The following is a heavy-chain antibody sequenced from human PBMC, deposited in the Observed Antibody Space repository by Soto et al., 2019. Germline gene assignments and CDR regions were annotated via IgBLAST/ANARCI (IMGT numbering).Heavy chain of an antibody. Sequence: SVKVSCKASGYTFTGYYMHWVRQAPGQGLEWMGGIIPIFGTANYAQKFQGRVTITADVSTSTAYMELSSLRSDDTVVYYCARGKDSSSSGGFDYWGQGTLVTVSS. CDR1: GYTFTGYY. CDR2: IIPIFGTA. V-gene: IGHV1-69*13. D-gene: IGHD6-6*01. CDR3: ARGKDSSSSGGFDY. J-gene: IGHJ4*02.